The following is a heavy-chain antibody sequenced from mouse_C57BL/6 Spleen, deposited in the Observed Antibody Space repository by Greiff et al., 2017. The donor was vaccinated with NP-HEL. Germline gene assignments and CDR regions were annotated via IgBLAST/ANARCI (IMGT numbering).Heavy chain of an antibody. CDR3: ARYYYGSSSDY. Sequence: EVQLQQSGPELVKPGASVKMSCKASGYTFPDYNMHWVKQSHGKSLEWIGYINPNNGGTSYNQKFKGKATLTVNKSSSTAYMELRSLTSEDSAVYYCARYYYGSSSDYWGQGTTLTVSS. CDR2: INPNNGGT. D-gene: IGHD1-1*01. V-gene: IGHV1-22*01. J-gene: IGHJ2*01. CDR1: GYTFPDYN.